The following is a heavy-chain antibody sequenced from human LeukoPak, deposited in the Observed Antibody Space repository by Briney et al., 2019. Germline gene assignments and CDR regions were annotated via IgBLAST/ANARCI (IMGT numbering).Heavy chain of an antibody. CDR1: GFTFSSYA. V-gene: IGHV3-23*01. D-gene: IGHD2-2*01. Sequence: GGSLRLSCAASGFTFSSYAMSWVRQAPGKGLEWVSAISGSGGSTYYADSVKGRFTISRDNSKNTLYLQMNSLRAEDTAVCYCAKGGWRGIVRYCSSTSCSPGFDYWGQGTLVTVSS. J-gene: IGHJ4*02. CDR3: AKGGWRGIVRYCSSTSCSPGFDY. CDR2: ISGSGGST.